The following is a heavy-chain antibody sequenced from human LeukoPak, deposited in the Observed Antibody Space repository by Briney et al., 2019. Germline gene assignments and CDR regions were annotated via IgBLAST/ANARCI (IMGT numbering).Heavy chain of an antibody. J-gene: IGHJ6*03. Sequence: GGSLTLFCAAWGFILNSHSMKWLRQARGKGLEWVSSISSTSSYINYADSVQSRFTISRDNATNSLYLQMNSLRAEDTAVYYCARSSGWYHRGPDYYYYYMDVWGKGTTVTVS. CDR2: ISSTSSYI. CDR3: ARSSGWYHRGPDYYYYYMDV. D-gene: IGHD6-19*01. CDR1: GFILNSHS. V-gene: IGHV3-21*01.